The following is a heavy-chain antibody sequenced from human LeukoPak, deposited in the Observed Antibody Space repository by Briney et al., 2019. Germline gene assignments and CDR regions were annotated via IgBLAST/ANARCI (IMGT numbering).Heavy chain of an antibody. D-gene: IGHD3-10*01. CDR1: AFTFSSYA. Sequence: PGGSLRLSCAASAFTFSSYAMSWVRQAPGKGLEWVSAISGSGGSTYYADSVKGRFTISRDNSKNTLYLQMNSLRAEDTAVYYCAKDRSVTYGSGSYLTPPDYWGQGTLVTVSS. CDR2: ISGSGGST. V-gene: IGHV3-23*01. CDR3: AKDRSVTYGSGSYLTPPDY. J-gene: IGHJ4*02.